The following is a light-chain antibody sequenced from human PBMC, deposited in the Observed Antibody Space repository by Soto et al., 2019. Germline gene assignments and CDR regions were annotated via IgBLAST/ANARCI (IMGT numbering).Light chain of an antibody. J-gene: IGLJ1*01. CDR2: ANN. CDR1: SSNIGSNN. Sequence: QPVLTQPPSASGTPGQRVTIFCSGSSSNIGSNNVNWCQQFPGTAPKLLIYANNQRPSGVPDRFSGSKSDTSASLAISGLQSEDEADYYCAAWDDSLNGYVLGAGTKLTVL. V-gene: IGLV1-44*01. CDR3: AAWDDSLNGYV.